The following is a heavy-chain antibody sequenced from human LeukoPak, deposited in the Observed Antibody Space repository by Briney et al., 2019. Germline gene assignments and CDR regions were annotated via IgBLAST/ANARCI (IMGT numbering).Heavy chain of an antibody. CDR2: ISVSGGVR. J-gene: IGHJ4*02. Sequence: PSETLSLTCTVSGGSISSSSYSWTWIRQAPGKGLEWVSYISVSGGVRSYADSVKGRFTISRDDARNSLYLQMNSLKDEDTAVYYCARDRGYFYDQLDYWGQGTLVTVSS. CDR3: ARDRGYFYDQLDY. CDR1: GGSISSSSYS. V-gene: IGHV3-48*02. D-gene: IGHD2/OR15-2a*01.